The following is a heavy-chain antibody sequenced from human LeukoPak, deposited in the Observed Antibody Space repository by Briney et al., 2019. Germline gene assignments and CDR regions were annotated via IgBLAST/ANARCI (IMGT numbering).Heavy chain of an antibody. CDR2: ITSSGTYI. D-gene: IGHD1-26*01. J-gene: IGHJ6*03. CDR3: ARDPYSGNYGNYYYYYMDV. Sequence: GGSLRLSCAASGFTFGSYSMNWVRQAPGRALEWVSSITSSGTYIFYADSVKGRFTISRDNAKNSLYLQMNSLGPEDTAVYYCARDPYSGNYGNYYYYYMDVWGKGTTVTISS. V-gene: IGHV3-21*01. CDR1: GFTFGSYS.